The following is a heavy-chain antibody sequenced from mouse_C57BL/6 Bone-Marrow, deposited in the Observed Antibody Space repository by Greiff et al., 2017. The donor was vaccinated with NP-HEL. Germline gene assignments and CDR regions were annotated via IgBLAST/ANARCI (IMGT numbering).Heavy chain of an antibody. CDR3: ARDYEGMDY. J-gene: IGHJ4*01. Sequence: QVQLQQSGAELARPGASVKLSCKASGYTFTSYGISWVKQRTGQGLEWIGEIYPRSGNTYYTEKFKGKATLTADKSSSTAYMELRSLTSEDSAVYFCARDYEGMDYWGQGTSVTVSS. CDR1: GYTFTSYG. CDR2: IYPRSGNT. V-gene: IGHV1-81*01. D-gene: IGHD2-4*01.